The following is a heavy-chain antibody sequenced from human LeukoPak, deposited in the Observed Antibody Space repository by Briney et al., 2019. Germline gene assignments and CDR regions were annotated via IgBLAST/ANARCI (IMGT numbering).Heavy chain of an antibody. Sequence: SETLSLTCAVYGGSFSGYYWSWIRQPPGKGLEWIGEINHSGSTNYNPSLKSRVTISVDTSKNQFSLKLSSVTAADTAVYYCARRAGGYSHPYDYWGQGILVTVSS. CDR3: ARRAGGYSHPYDY. CDR1: GGSFSGYY. V-gene: IGHV4-34*01. D-gene: IGHD4-23*01. CDR2: INHSGST. J-gene: IGHJ4*02.